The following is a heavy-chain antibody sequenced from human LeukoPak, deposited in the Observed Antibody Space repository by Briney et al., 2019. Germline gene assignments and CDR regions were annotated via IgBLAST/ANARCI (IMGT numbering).Heavy chain of an antibody. Sequence: GGSLRLSCAASGFTFSSYAMHWVRQAPGKGLEWVAVISYDGSNKYYADSVKGRFTISRDNSKNTLYLQMNSLSAEDTAVYYCARDLEYDATLDYWGQGTLVTVSS. CDR1: GFTFSSYA. D-gene: IGHD2/OR15-2a*01. CDR2: ISYDGSNK. V-gene: IGHV3-30-3*01. J-gene: IGHJ4*02. CDR3: ARDLEYDATLDY.